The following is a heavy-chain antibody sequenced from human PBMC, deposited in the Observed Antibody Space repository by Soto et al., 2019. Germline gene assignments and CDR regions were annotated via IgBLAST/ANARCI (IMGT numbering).Heavy chain of an antibody. Sequence: PGVSLKISYKGSGYSITSYWISCVRQMPGKGLEWMGRIDPSDSYTNYSPSFQGHVTISADKSISTAYLQWSSLKASDTAMDYCARHPGGVDFWGQGTTVTVSS. CDR3: ARHPGGVDF. D-gene: IGHD3-10*01. V-gene: IGHV5-10-1*01. CDR2: IDPSDSYT. J-gene: IGHJ6*02. CDR1: GYSITSYW.